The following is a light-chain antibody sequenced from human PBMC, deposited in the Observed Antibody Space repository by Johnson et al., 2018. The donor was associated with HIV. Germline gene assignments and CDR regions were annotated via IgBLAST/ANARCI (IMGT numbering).Light chain of an antibody. J-gene: IGLJ1*01. CDR1: SSNIVNIY. Sequence: QSVLTQPPSVSAAPGQKVTISCSGSSSNIVNIYISWYQHLPGTAPKLLIYDNHKRPSGIPDRFSGSKFGTSATLGITGLQTGDEADYYCGTWDSSLSAGGVFGTGTKVTVL. CDR3: GTWDSSLSAGGV. V-gene: IGLV1-51*01. CDR2: DNH.